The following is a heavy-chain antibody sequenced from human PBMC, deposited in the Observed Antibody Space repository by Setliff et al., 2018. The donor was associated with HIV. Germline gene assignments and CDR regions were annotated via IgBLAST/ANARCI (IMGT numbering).Heavy chain of an antibody. CDR3: ARDPRHYYDTTGYSPYNWFDP. Sequence: ASVKVSCKDFGYSFTSYGISWVRQAPGQGLEWMGWISAYNGNTNYAQKLQGRVTMTTDTSTSTAYMELRSLISDDTAVYYCARDPRHYYDTTGYSPYNWFDPWGQGTLVTVSS. CDR2: ISAYNGNT. J-gene: IGHJ5*02. CDR1: GYSFTSYG. V-gene: IGHV1-18*01. D-gene: IGHD3-22*01.